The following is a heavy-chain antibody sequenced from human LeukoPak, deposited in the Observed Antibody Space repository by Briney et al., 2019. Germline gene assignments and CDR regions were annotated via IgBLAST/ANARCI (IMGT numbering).Heavy chain of an antibody. CDR3: ARARRTYCGGDCYSPLGY. CDR1: GGSFSGYY. J-gene: IGHJ4*02. CDR2: INHSGST. D-gene: IGHD2-21*02. V-gene: IGHV4-34*01. Sequence: SETLSLTCAVYGGSFSGYYWSWIRQPPGKGLEWIGEINHSGSTNYNPSLKSRVTISVDTSKNQFSLKLSSVTAADTAVYYCARARRTYCGGDCYSPLGYWGQGTLVTVSS.